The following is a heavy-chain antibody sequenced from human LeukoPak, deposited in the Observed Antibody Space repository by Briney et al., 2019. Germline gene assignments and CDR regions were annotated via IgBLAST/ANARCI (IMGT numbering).Heavy chain of an antibody. CDR3: ARSARRVGAYDY. Sequence: SETLSLTCAVYGGSFSSYYWSWIRQPPGKGLEWIGYIYYSGSTNYNPSLKSRVTISVDTSKNQFSLKLSSVTAADTAVYYCARSARRVGAYDYWGQGTLVTVSS. CDR1: GGSFSSYY. J-gene: IGHJ4*02. CDR2: IYYSGST. D-gene: IGHD1-26*01. V-gene: IGHV4-59*01.